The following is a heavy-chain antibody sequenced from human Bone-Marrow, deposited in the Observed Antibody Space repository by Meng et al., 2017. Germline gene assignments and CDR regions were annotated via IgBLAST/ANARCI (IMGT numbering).Heavy chain of an antibody. CDR1: GFTFSSYG. Sequence: QVQLVESGGGVVQPGRSLRLSCAASGFTFSSYGMHWVRQAPGKGLEWVAVIWYDGSNKYYADSVKGRFTISRDNSKNTLYLQMNSLRAEDTAVYYCARDGGIGVYSSGWFDYWGQGTLVTVSS. CDR3: ARDGGIGVYSSGWFDY. J-gene: IGHJ4*02. D-gene: IGHD6-19*01. CDR2: IWYDGSNK. V-gene: IGHV3-33*01.